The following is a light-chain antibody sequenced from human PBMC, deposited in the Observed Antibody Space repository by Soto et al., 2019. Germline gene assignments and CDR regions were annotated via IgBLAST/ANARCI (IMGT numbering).Light chain of an antibody. CDR2: DVS. V-gene: IGLV2-14*01. J-gene: IGLJ1*01. Sequence: LAQPASVSGSPGQSITISCTGTSSDVGAYNYVSWYQQHPGKAPKLMIYDVSHRPSGVSHRFSGSKSGNTASLTISGLQAEDEADYYCGSYTTSSNYVFGTGTKVTVL. CDR1: SSDVGAYNY. CDR3: GSYTTSSNYV.